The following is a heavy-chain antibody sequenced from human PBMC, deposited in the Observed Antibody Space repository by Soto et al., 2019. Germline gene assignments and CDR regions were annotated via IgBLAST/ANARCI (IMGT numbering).Heavy chain of an antibody. Sequence: SVKVSCKASGGTFSSYAISWVRQAPGQGLEWMGGIIPIFGTANYAQKFQGRVTITADESTSTAYMELSSLRSEDTAVYYCARADYDFWSGYYRASYYYGMDVWGQGTTVTVSS. CDR3: ARADYDFWSGYYRASYYYGMDV. D-gene: IGHD3-3*01. CDR1: GGTFSSYA. J-gene: IGHJ6*02. V-gene: IGHV1-69*13. CDR2: IIPIFGTA.